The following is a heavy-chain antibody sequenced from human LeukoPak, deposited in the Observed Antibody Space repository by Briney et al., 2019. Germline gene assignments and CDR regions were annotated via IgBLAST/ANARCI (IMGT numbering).Heavy chain of an antibody. CDR1: GFTFSSYS. CDR3: ARDRGITGTTFDSSWTFDY. CDR2: ISSSSSYI. J-gene: IGHJ4*02. V-gene: IGHV3-21*01. Sequence: GGSLRLSCAASGFTFSSYSMNWVRQAPGKGLEWVSSISSSSSYIHYADSVKGRFTISRDNAKNSLYLQMNSLRAEDTAVYYCARDRGITGTTFDSSWTFDYWGQGTLVTVSS. D-gene: IGHD1-20*01.